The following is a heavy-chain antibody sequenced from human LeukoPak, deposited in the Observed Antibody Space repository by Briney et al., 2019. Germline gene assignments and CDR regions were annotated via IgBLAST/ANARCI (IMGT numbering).Heavy chain of an antibody. J-gene: IGHJ5*02. V-gene: IGHV1-2*02. D-gene: IGHD2/OR15-2a*01. CDR1: GYSFSDYY. CDR2: INPKSGGT. Sequence: ASVKVSCTASGYSFSDYYIHWLRQAPGQGLEWMGWINPKSGGTNYAQNFQGRVTMTRDTSSTTVYMELTRLRSDDTAVYYCARPLGSLKEYWWFDPWGQGTLVTVSS. CDR3: ARPLGSLKEYWWFDP.